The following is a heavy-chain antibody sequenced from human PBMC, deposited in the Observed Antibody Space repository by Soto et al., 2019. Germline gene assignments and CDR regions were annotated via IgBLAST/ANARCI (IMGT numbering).Heavy chain of an antibody. J-gene: IGHJ3*01. D-gene: IGHD4-17*01. CDR3: ASGAHSEYGEYEGDTFNV. V-gene: IGHV3-11*06. CDR1: EFTVSDNY. CDR2: ISSSGDYT. Sequence: QVQLVESGGGLVQPGGSLRLSCAASEFTVSDNYMSWIRQAPGRGLEWVSYISSSGDYTNYADSVKGRFTISRDDATNSLYLQMNSLRAEDTAVYYCASGAHSEYGEYEGDTFNVWGQGTMVTVSS.